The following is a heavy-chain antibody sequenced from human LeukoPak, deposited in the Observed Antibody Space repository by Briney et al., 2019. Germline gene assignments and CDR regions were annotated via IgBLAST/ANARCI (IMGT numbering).Heavy chain of an antibody. Sequence: SETLSLTCTVSGGSISSGSYYWGWIRQPPGKGLEWIGSIYHSGSTYYNPSLKSRVTISVDTSKNQFSLKLNSVTAADTAVYYCARFYGYGDYGFRSGMVYWGQGTLVTVSS. V-gene: IGHV4-39*07. CDR3: ARFYGYGDYGFRSGMVY. D-gene: IGHD4-17*01. J-gene: IGHJ4*02. CDR2: IYHSGST. CDR1: GGSISSGSYY.